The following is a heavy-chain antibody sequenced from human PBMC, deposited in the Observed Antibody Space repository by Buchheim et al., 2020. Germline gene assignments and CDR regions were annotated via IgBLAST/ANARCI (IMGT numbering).Heavy chain of an antibody. CDR2: ITSGGFTT. V-gene: IGHV3-48*03. CDR3: ARDFSGWYYFDL. Sequence: EAQLVESGGGLVQPGGSLRISCAASDFDFISYDMNWVRQAPGKGLEWVAFITSGGFTTYYADSLEGRFTISDDNAENSLFLQMNSLRAEDTGVYYCARDFSGWYYFDLWGQGT. D-gene: IGHD6-19*01. J-gene: IGHJ4*02. CDR1: DFDFISYD.